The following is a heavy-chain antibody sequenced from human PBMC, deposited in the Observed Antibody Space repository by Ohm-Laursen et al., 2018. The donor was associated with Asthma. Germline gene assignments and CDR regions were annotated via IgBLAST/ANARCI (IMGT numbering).Heavy chain of an antibody. J-gene: IGHJ6*02. CDR1: GFTFSGSA. CDR3: TRLQRRQDGWLGYYYYGMDV. D-gene: IGHD3-10*01. CDR2: IRSKANSYAT. Sequence: SLRLSCTASGFTFSGSAMHWVRQASGKGLEWVGRIRSKANSYATAYAASVKGRFTISRDDSKNTAYLQMNSLKTEDTAVYYCTRLQRRQDGWLGYYYYGMDVWGQGTTVTVSS. V-gene: IGHV3-73*01.